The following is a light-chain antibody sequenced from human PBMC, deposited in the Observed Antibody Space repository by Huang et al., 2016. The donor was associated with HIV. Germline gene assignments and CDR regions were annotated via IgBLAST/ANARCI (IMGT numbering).Light chain of an antibody. V-gene: IGKV3-20*01. CDR2: GTS. J-gene: IGKJ4*01. CDR1: QSVGSAF. Sequence: EIVLTQSPATLSLSPGERATLSCRASQSVGSAFLAWYQHKPGQAPRLLSYGTSNRATGVSDRCSGSGSKTNFSLTIGSLEPEDSAVFYCQHYGGPVTFGGGTNVEIK. CDR3: QHYGGPVT.